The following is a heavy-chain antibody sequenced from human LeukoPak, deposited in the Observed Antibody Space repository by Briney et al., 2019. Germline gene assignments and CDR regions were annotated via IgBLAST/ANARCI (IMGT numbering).Heavy chain of an antibody. CDR1: GFTFSSYS. CDR2: ISSSSSYI. D-gene: IGHD3-9*01. CDR3: ASGGPYILTGYAINY. Sequence: GGSLRLSCAASGFTFSSYSMNWVRQAPGKGLEWVSSISSSSSYIYYADSVKGRFTISRDNAKNSLYLQMNSLRAEDTAVYYCASGGPYILTGYAINYWGQGTLVTVSS. J-gene: IGHJ4*02. V-gene: IGHV3-21*01.